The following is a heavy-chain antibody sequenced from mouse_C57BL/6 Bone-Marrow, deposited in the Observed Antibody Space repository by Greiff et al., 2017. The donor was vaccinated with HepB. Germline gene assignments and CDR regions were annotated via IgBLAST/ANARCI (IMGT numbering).Heavy chain of an antibody. CDR3: ARGYYYGSSPWFAY. V-gene: IGHV1-66*01. Sequence: QVQLKESGPELVKPGASVKISCKASGYSFTSYYIHWVKQRPGQGLEWIGWIYPGSGNTKYNEKFKGKATLTADTSSSTAYMQLSSLTSEDSAVYYCARGYYYGSSPWFAYWGQGTLVTVSA. CDR1: GYSFTSYY. D-gene: IGHD1-1*01. J-gene: IGHJ3*01. CDR2: IYPGSGNT.